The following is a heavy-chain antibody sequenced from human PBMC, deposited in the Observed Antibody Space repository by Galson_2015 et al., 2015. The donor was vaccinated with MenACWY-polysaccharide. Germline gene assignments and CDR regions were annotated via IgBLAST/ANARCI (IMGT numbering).Heavy chain of an antibody. V-gene: IGHV4-39*07. J-gene: IGHJ6*02. Sequence: ETLSLTCTVSGGSISSSSLYWGWIRQPPGKGLEWIGSFYYSGRTYCNPSLKSRVTISVDPSKNQFSLQLNSVTAADTAVYYCASPLLTAGKDNYYYYGMDVWGRGTTVTVSS. D-gene: IGHD1-26*01. CDR1: GGSISSSSLY. CDR2: FYYSGRT. CDR3: ASPLLTAGKDNYYYYGMDV.